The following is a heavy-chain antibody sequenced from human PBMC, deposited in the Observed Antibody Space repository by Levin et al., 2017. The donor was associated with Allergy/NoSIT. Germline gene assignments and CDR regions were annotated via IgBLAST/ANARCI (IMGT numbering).Heavy chain of an antibody. V-gene: IGHV3-30-3*01. D-gene: IGHD6-13*01. CDR3: ARAGYSSSWDHWYFDL. CDR1: GFTFSSNA. Sequence: GGSLRLSCAASGFTFSSNAMHWVRQAPGKGLEWVAVISYDGSNKYYADSVKGRFTISRDNSKNTLYLQMNSLRVEDTAVYYCARAGYSSSWDHWYFDLWGRGTLVTVSS. CDR2: ISYDGSNK. J-gene: IGHJ2*01.